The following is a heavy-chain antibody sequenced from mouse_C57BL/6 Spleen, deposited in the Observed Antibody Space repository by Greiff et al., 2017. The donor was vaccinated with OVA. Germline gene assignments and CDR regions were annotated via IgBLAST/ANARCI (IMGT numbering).Heavy chain of an antibody. J-gene: IGHJ3*01. Sequence: EVQLQESGPGLVKPSQSLSLTCSVSGYSITSGYYWNWIRQFPGNNLEWMGYISYDGSNNYNPSLKNRISITRDTSKNQCFLKLNSVTTEDTATYYCARAFYDLFAYWGQGTLVTVSA. CDR1: GYSITSGYY. D-gene: IGHD2-3*01. V-gene: IGHV3-6*01. CDR2: ISYDGSN. CDR3: ARAFYDLFAY.